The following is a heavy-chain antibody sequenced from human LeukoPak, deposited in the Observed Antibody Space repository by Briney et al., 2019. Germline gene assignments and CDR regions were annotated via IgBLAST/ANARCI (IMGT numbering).Heavy chain of an antibody. CDR1: GVSISHYY. J-gene: IGHJ4*02. CDR3: ARGQWQIDY. D-gene: IGHD6-19*01. V-gene: IGHV4-4*07. CDR2: IDTSGST. Sequence: PSETLSLICTVSGVSISHYYWTWIRQPAGGGLEWIGRIDTSGSTNYNPSLQSRFTMSSDTSNNQFSLNLMSVDATDTAVYYCARGQWQIDYWGQGVLVTVSP.